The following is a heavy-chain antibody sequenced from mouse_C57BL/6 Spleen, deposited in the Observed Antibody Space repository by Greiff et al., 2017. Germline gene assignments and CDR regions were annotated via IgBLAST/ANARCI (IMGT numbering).Heavy chain of an antibody. V-gene: IGHV1-52*01. J-gene: IGHJ2*01. CDR3: ARGYGSSPLDY. D-gene: IGHD1-1*01. Sequence: QVQLQQPGAELVRPGSSVKLSCKASGYTFTSYWMHWVKQRPIQGLEWIGNIDPSDSETHYNQKFKDKATLTVDKSSSTAYMQLSSLTSEDSAVYYWARGYGSSPLDYWGQGTTLTVSS. CDR1: GYTFTSYW. CDR2: IDPSDSET.